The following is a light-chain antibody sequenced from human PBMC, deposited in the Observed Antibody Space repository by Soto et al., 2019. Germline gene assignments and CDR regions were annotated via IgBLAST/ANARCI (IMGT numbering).Light chain of an antibody. V-gene: IGKV1-39*01. CDR1: QSVSRY. Sequence: DVQMTQSPSSLSGLVGDRVTITCRASQSVSRYLNWYQHKPGKAPKLLINAASNLRSGVPSRFSGSGSGTEFTLTISSLQPDDFATYYCQHYNSYGTFGQGTKVDIK. CDR2: AAS. J-gene: IGKJ1*01. CDR3: QHYNSYGT.